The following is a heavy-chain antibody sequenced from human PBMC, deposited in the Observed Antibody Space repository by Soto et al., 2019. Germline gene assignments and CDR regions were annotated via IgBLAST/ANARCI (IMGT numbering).Heavy chain of an antibody. J-gene: IGHJ4*02. CDR1: GFTLSSYG. CDR3: AKDRGALRWSEEHYYFDY. Sequence: HHVGSLQLSSATSGFTLSSYGMHWVRQAPGKGLEWVAVILYDGSKKYYADSMKGRFTISRDNSKNTLYLQMDSLRAEDTAVYYCAKDRGALRWSEEHYYFDYWGQGALVTVSS. V-gene: IGHV3-30*18. CDR2: ILYDGSKK. D-gene: IGHD4-17*01.